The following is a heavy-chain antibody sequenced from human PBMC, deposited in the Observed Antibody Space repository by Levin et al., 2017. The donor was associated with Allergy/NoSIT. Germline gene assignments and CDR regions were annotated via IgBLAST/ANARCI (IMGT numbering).Heavy chain of an antibody. CDR1: GFTFRTYN. CDR2: ISSDSRTV. V-gene: IGHV3-48*02. CDR3: ARYYYSSGSAFDI. J-gene: IGHJ3*02. Sequence: PGGSLRLSCAASGFTFRTYNMNWVRQAPGKGLEWLSYISSDSRTVHYTDSVKGRFTISRDDAKNSLFLQMNSLRDEDTAVYYCARYYYSSGSAFDIWGQGTTVTVSS. D-gene: IGHD3-10*01.